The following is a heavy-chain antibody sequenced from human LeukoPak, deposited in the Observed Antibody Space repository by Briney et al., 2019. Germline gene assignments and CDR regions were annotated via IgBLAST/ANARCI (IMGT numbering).Heavy chain of an antibody. D-gene: IGHD3-10*01. J-gene: IGHJ5*02. Sequence: PGGSLRLSCAASGFTFSSYAMSWVRQAPGKGLEGVSAISGSGGSTYYADSVNGRFTISRDNSKNTLYLQMNSLRAEDTAVYYCAKAPSYGSGSYYTTWGQGTLVTVSS. CDR3: AKAPSYGSGSYYTT. CDR2: ISGSGGST. CDR1: GFTFSSYA. V-gene: IGHV3-23*01.